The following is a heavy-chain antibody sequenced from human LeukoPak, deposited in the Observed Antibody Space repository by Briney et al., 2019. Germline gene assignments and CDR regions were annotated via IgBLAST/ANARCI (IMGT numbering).Heavy chain of an antibody. CDR3: ARTSHSSSWYKGKTNWFDP. CDR1: GFTFSSYA. J-gene: IGHJ5*02. V-gene: IGHV3-30-3*01. CDR2: ISYDGSNK. D-gene: IGHD6-13*01. Sequence: GGSLRLSCAASGFTFSSYAMHWVRQAPGKGLEWVAVISYDGSNKYYADSVKGRFTISRDNSKNTLYLQMNSLRAEDTAVYYCARTSHSSSWYKGKTNWFDPWGQGTLVTVSS.